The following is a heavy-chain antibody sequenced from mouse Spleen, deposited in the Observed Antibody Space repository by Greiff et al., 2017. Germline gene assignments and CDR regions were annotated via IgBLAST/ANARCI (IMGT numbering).Heavy chain of an antibody. CDR2: IDPSDSYT. CDR1: GYTFTSYW. CDR3: ARSNGNSLYYYAMDY. J-gene: IGHJ4*01. Sequence: QVQLQQPGAELVKPGASVKLSCKASGYTFTSYWMQWVKQRPGQGLEWIGEIDPSDSYTNYNQKFKGKATLTVDTSSSTAYMQLSSLTSEDSAVYYCARSNGNSLYYYAMDYWGQGTSVTVSS. V-gene: IGHV1-50*01. D-gene: IGHD2-1*01.